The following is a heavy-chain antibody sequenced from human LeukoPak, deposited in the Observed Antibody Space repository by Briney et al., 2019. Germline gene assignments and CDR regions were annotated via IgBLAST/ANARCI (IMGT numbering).Heavy chain of an antibody. Sequence: ASVKVSCKASGYTFTGYYMHWVRQAPGQGLEWMGWINPNSGGTNYAQKFQGRVTMTRDTSISTAYMELSRLRSEDTAVYYCASSPLGSSWYLPDYWGQGTLVTVSS. CDR3: ASSPLGSSWYLPDY. CDR2: INPNSGGT. D-gene: IGHD6-13*01. J-gene: IGHJ4*02. CDR1: GYTFTGYY. V-gene: IGHV1-2*02.